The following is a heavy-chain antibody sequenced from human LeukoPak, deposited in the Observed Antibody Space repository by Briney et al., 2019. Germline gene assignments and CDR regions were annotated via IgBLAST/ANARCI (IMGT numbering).Heavy chain of an antibody. CDR3: ARAGGHCSSTSCYRDYYYYYYMDL. J-gene: IGHJ6*03. D-gene: IGHD2-2*01. V-gene: IGHV4-59*01. CDR1: GGSISRYY. CDR2: IYYSGST. Sequence: SETLSLTCTVSGGSISRYYWSWIRQPPGKGLEGIGYIYYSGSTNYNPSLKSRVTISVDTSKNQFSLKLSSVTAADTAVYYCARAGGHCSSTSCYRDYYYYYYMDLWGKGTTVTVSS.